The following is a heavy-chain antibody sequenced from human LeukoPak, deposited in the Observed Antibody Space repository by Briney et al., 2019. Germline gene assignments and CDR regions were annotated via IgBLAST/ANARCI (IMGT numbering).Heavy chain of an antibody. CDR2: ISYDGSNK. CDR3: ARNLDS. CDR1: GFTFSNYD. J-gene: IGHJ5*01. V-gene: IGHV3-30*03. Sequence: GGSLRLSCAASGFTFSNYDMHWVRQAPGKVLEWVAVISYDGSNKYYADSVKGRFTISRDNSKNTVYLQMNSLRAEDTAVYYCARNLDSWGQGALVTVSS.